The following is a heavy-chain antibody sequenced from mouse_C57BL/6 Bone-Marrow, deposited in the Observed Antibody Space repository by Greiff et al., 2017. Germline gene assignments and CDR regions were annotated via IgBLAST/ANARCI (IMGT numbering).Heavy chain of an antibody. CDR2: ISSGGSYT. CDR1: GFTFSSYG. D-gene: IGHD2-12*01. J-gene: IGHJ4*01. Sequence: EVQGVESGGDLVKPGGSLKLSCAASGFTFSSYGMSWVRQTPDKRLEWVATISSGGSYTYYPDSVKGRFTISRDNAKNTLYLQLSSLKSEDTAMYYCARHFKRRYYAMDYWGQGTSVTVAS. V-gene: IGHV5-6*01. CDR3: ARHFKRRYYAMDY.